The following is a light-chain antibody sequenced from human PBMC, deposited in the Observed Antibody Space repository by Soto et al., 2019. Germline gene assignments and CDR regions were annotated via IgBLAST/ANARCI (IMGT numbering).Light chain of an antibody. CDR1: SSDVGAYKY. Sequence: QSALTQPPSASGSPGQSLTISCTGTSSDVGAYKYVSWYQQYPGKAPKLMIYEVTKRPSGVPDRFSGSKSGNTASLTVSGLQAEYEADYYCSSYAGSNIYVFGTGTQLTVL. V-gene: IGLV2-8*01. J-gene: IGLJ1*01. CDR3: SSYAGSNIYV. CDR2: EVT.